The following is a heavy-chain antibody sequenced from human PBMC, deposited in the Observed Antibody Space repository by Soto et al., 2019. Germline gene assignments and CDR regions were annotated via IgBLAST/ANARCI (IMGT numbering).Heavy chain of an antibody. CDR3: ARVGGINWFDP. Sequence: QVQLQESGPGLEKPAQTLSLTCTVFGGSINSGGYYWSWIRDHPGKVLEWIGYIYYSGSTYYNPSLKSRVTISVDTSKNQFSLKLSSVTAADTAVYYCARVGGINWFDPWGQGTLVTVSS. J-gene: IGHJ5*02. V-gene: IGHV4-31*03. CDR2: IYYSGST. D-gene: IGHD3-16*01. CDR1: GGSINSGGYY.